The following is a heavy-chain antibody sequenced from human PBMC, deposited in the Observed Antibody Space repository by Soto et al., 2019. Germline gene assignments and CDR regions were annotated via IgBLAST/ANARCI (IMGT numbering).Heavy chain of an antibody. CDR1: GFTFSDYY. CDR2: ISSSSSYT. CDR3: ARAHIPYYYDSSGYPDY. Sequence: GGSLRLSCAASGFTFSDYYMSWIRQAPGKGLEWVSYISSSSSYTNYADSVKGRFTISRDNAKNSLYLQMNSLRAEDTAVYCCARAHIPYYYDSSGYPDYWGQGTLVTVSS. J-gene: IGHJ4*02. D-gene: IGHD3-22*01. V-gene: IGHV3-11*06.